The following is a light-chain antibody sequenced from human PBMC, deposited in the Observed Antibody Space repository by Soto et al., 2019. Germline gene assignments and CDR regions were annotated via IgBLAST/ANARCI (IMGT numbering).Light chain of an antibody. CDR2: DVS. J-gene: IGKJ5*01. V-gene: IGKV1-13*02. CDR3: QQFNVYPIS. CDR1: QDIRGA. Sequence: AIQLTQSPSSLSASVGDRVTITCRASQDIRGALAWYQQKPGKAPKLLIYDVSSLESGVPSRFSVSGSGTDFTFTISSLQPEDFATYYCQQFNVYPISFGQGTRVEIK.